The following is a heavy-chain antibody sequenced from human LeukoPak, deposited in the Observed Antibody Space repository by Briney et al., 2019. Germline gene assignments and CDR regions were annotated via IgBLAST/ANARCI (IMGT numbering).Heavy chain of an antibody. J-gene: IGHJ4*02. CDR1: GGFISSGSYY. Sequence: SETLSLTCTVSGGFISSGSYYWGWSRQPPGKGLEWIGSIYYSGSTYYNPSLKSRVTISVDTSKNQFSLKLSSVTAADTAVYYCARSGDQGDYWGQGTLVTVSS. CDR2: IYYSGST. CDR3: ARSGDQGDY. V-gene: IGHV4-39*07. D-gene: IGHD4-17*01.